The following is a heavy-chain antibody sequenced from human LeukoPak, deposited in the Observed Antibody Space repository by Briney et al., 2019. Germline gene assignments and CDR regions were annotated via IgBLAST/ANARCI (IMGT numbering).Heavy chain of an antibody. CDR1: GFTFSGSA. D-gene: IGHD3-9*01. J-gene: IGHJ5*02. V-gene: IGHV3-73*01. Sequence: PGGSLRLSCAASGFTFSGSAMHWVRQASGKGLEWVGRIRSKANSYATAYAASVKGRFTISRDDSKNTAYLQMNSLKTEDTAVYYCTRYYDILTGPSWSQGTLVTVSS. CDR3: TRYYDILTGPS. CDR2: IRSKANSYAT.